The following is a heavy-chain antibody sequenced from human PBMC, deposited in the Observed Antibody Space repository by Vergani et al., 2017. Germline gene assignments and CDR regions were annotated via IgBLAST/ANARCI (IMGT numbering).Heavy chain of an antibody. CDR3: ARDLRVLCTRLDP. CDR1: GFTFNQYG. V-gene: IGHV3-33*01. Sequence: QVQLVESGGGVVQPGRSLRLSCAASGFTFNQYGMHWVRQAPGTGLEWVAVTWYDGNNKQYVDSVKGRFTIYIDNSKSTMYLQMNNLRDEDTGVYYFARDLRVLCTRLDPWGQGTLVTVSS. D-gene: IGHD2-8*01. CDR2: TWYDGNNK. J-gene: IGHJ5*02.